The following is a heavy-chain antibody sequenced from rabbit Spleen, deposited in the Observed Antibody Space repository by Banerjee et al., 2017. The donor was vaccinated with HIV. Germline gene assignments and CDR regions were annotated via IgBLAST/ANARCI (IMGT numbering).Heavy chain of an antibody. CDR1: GFSFSNKAV. D-gene: IGHD4-1*01. CDR2: IYGASSIST. V-gene: IGHV1S45*01. CDR3: ARADYSSAWAFSL. J-gene: IGHJ4*01. Sequence: QEQLVESGGGLVQPGGSLKLSCTASGFSFSNKAVMCWVRQAPGKGLEWSACIYGASSISTDYASWARGRFTVSKTSSTTVTLQMTSLTAADTATYFCARADYSSAWAFSLWGPGTLVTVS.